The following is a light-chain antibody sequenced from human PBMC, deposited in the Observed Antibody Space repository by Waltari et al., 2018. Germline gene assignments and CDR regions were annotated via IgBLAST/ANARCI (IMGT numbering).Light chain of an antibody. Sequence: VLLTQSPASLSVSPGDTVILSCRASPSVRTNLVWYQQKAGQAPRTLSYGASTRASGVPSRFSGSGSETDFTLIISSLQSEDAAVYFCQQYYVWPPITFGGGTKLEI. V-gene: IGKV3-15*01. CDR3: QQYYVWPPIT. J-gene: IGKJ4*01. CDR1: PSVRTN. CDR2: GAS.